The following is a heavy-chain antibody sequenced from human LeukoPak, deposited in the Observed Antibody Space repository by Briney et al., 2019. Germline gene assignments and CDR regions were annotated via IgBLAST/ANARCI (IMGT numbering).Heavy chain of an antibody. CDR2: ISGNGGST. J-gene: IGHJ4*02. D-gene: IGHD3-22*01. CDR3: AKDVLIVVVDGGYFDY. V-gene: IGHV3-23*01. Sequence: GGSLRLSCAASGFTFSRYAMSGVRQAPGKGLGWVSSISGNGGSTYYTESVKGRFPISRDNSKNTLYLQMNSLRAEDTAVYYCAKDVLIVVVDGGYFDYWGQGTLVTVSS. CDR1: GFTFSRYA.